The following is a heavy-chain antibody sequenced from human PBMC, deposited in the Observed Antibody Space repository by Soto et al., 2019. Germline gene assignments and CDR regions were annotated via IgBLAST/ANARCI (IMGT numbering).Heavy chain of an antibody. J-gene: IGHJ6*02. D-gene: IGHD2-8*01. CDR1: GFTFSSYA. Sequence: GGSLRLSCAASGFTFSSYAMSWVRQAPGKGLEWVSAISGSGGSTYYADSVKGRFTISRDNSKNTLYLQMNSLRAEDTAVYYCAKVQSRVGHGAANGAGGRNYGMDVWGQGTTVTVSS. CDR3: AKVQSRVGHGAANGAGGRNYGMDV. V-gene: IGHV3-23*01. CDR2: ISGSGGST.